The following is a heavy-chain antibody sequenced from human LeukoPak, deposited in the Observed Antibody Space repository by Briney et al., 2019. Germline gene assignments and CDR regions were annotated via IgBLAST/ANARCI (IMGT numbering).Heavy chain of an antibody. CDR1: GGSFSGYY. Sequence: PSETLSLTCAVYGGSFSGYYWSWIRQPPGKGLEWIGETNHSGSTNYNPSLKSRVTISVDTSKNQFSLKLSSVTAADTAVYYCARWGLVVVAATEKYYFDYWGQGTLVTVSS. CDR2: TNHSGST. CDR3: ARWGLVVVAATEKYYFDY. D-gene: IGHD2-15*01. V-gene: IGHV4-34*01. J-gene: IGHJ4*02.